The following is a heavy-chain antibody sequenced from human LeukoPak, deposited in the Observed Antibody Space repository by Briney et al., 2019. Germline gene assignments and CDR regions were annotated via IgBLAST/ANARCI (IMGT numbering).Heavy chain of an antibody. CDR2: ISGSGDTT. V-gene: IGHV3-23*01. CDR1: GFPLSNYG. D-gene: IGHD1-26*01. Sequence: PGGSLRLSCAASGFPLSNYGMSWVRQAPGKGLEWVSAISGSGDTTYFADSVKGRFTISRDNSKNTLYLQMNSLRAEDTAVYYCAKDRVGATLYFDFWGQGTLLTVSS. CDR3: AKDRVGATLYFDF. J-gene: IGHJ4*02.